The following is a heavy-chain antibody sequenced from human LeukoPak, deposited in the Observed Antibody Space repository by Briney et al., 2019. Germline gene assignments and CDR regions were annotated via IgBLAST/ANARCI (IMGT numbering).Heavy chain of an antibody. CDR3: ARDMYYYDSSGYSDFDY. CDR2: INPNSGGT. Sequence: GASVKVSCKASGYTFTGYYMHWVRQAPGQGLEWMGWINPNSGGTNYAQKFQGWVTMTRDTSISTAYMELSRLRSDDTAVYYCARDMYYYDSSGYSDFDYWGQGTLVTVSS. CDR1: GYTFTGYY. V-gene: IGHV1-2*04. D-gene: IGHD3-22*01. J-gene: IGHJ4*02.